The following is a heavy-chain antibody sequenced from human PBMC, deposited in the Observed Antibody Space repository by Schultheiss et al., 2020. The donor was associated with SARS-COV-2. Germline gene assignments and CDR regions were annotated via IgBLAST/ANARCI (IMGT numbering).Heavy chain of an antibody. CDR1: GGSISSSSYY. CDR3: ARGTSFDY. V-gene: IGHV4-39*07. D-gene: IGHD2-2*01. Sequence: SETLSLTCTVSGGSISSSSYYWGWIRQPPGKGLEWIGEINHSGSTNYNPSLKSRVTMSVDTSKNQFSLKLSSVTAADTAVYYCARGTSFDYWGQGTLVTVSS. CDR2: INHSGST. J-gene: IGHJ4*02.